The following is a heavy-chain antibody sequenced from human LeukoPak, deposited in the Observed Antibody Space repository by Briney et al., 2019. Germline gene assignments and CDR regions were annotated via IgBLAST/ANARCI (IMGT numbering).Heavy chain of an antibody. D-gene: IGHD6-19*01. CDR1: GYTFTSYG. J-gene: IGHJ3*02. CDR3: ARDLVGIAVGGVAFDI. V-gene: IGHV1-2*02. Sequence: ASVKVSCKASGYTFTSYGISWVRQAPGQGLEWMGWINPNIGGTNYAQKFQCRVTMTRATSISTTSMKLSRLRSDDTALNYCARDLVGIAVGGVAFDIWGQGTMVTVSS. CDR2: INPNIGGT.